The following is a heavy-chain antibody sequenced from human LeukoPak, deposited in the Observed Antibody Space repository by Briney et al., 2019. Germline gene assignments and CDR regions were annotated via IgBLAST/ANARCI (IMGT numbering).Heavy chain of an antibody. CDR2: ISYDGSNK. D-gene: IGHD6-19*01. V-gene: IGHV3-30-3*01. CDR1: GFTFSSYA. CDR3: ARGRYSSGWYPNYYYYYGMDV. J-gene: IGHJ6*02. Sequence: GGSLRLYCAASGFTFSSYAMHWVRQAPGNGLVWVAVISYDGSNKYYAYYVKGRFTISTSNSKNTMYLQMNSVRVEGTAVYYCARGRYSSGWYPNYYYYYGMDVWGQGTMVTVSS.